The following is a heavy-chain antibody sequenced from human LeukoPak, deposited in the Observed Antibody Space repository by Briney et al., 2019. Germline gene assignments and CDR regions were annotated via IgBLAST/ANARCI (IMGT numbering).Heavy chain of an antibody. D-gene: IGHD3-9*01. CDR2: IGSTGINK. Sequence: GASLRLSCAAPGFTFSSYGIHWVRQAPGKGLEWMAVIGSTGINKFYADSVAGRFSVSRDNSKNTLYLQMNSLRAEDTAVYYCARDYILTDENGFDIWGRGTMVTVSS. CDR1: GFTFSSYG. V-gene: IGHV3-33*01. CDR3: ARDYILTDENGFDI. J-gene: IGHJ3*02.